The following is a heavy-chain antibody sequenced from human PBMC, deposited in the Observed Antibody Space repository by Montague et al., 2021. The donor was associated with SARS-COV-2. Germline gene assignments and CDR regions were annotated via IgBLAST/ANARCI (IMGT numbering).Heavy chain of an antibody. J-gene: IGHJ5*02. CDR2: IYWNDVE. CDR1: GFSPRTGGVG. D-gene: IGHD4-17*01. CDR3: AYFSTTVSTGYFDP. Sequence: LALVKPTQTLTLTCSFSGFSPRTGGVGVGWFRQPPGEALEWLALIYWNDVERYTPSLRTRLTITKDISNNQLALIMTNMDPVDTGTYYCAYFSTTVSTGYFDPWGPGHRVTVSS. V-gene: IGHV2-5*04.